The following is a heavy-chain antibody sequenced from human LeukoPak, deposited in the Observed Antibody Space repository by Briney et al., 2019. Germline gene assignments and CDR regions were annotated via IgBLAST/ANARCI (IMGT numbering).Heavy chain of an antibody. CDR1: GYSFTGYY. CDR2: INPNSGGT. Sequence: ASVKVSCNASGYSFTGYYMHWVRQAPGQGLEWMGWINPNSGGTNYAQKFQGRVTMTRDTSIGTAFMELSRLKSDDTAVYYCAREITGSYYGFDYWGQGTLVTVSS. CDR3: AREITGSYYGFDY. J-gene: IGHJ4*02. V-gene: IGHV1-2*02. D-gene: IGHD1-26*01.